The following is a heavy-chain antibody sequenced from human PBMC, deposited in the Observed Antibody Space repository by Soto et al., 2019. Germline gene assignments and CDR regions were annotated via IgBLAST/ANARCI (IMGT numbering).Heavy chain of an antibody. J-gene: IGHJ4*02. CDR1: GGSISSGGYY. V-gene: IGHV4-31*03. CDR2: IYYSGST. Sequence: SETLSLTCTVSGGSISSGGYYWSWIRQHPGKGLEWIGYIYYSGSTYYNPSLKSRVTISVDTSKNQFSLKLSSVTAADTAVYNCARSFGVAAAGPFDYWGQGTLVTV. CDR3: ARSFGVAAAGPFDY. D-gene: IGHD6-13*01.